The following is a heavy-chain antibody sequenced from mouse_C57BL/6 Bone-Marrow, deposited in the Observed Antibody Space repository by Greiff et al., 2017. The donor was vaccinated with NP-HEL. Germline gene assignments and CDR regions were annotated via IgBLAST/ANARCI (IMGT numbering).Heavy chain of an antibody. D-gene: IGHD3-2*02. CDR3: ARRGQLRLFAY. Sequence: VQLVESGAELARPGASVKLSCKASGYTFTSYGISWVKQRTGQGLEWIGEIYHRSGNTYYNEKFKGKATLTAYKSSSTAYMELRSLTSEDSAGYFCARRGQLRLFAYWGQGTLVTVSA. CDR2: IYHRSGNT. J-gene: IGHJ3*01. V-gene: IGHV1-81*01. CDR1: GYTFTSYG.